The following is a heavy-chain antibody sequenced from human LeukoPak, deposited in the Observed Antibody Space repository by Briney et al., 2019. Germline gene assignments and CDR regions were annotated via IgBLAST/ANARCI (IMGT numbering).Heavy chain of an antibody. CDR3: ARKRAYYGESYYYGMDV. J-gene: IGHJ6*02. V-gene: IGHV1-69*13. CDR2: IIPIFGTA. Sequence: SVTVSCTASGYTFTGYYMHWVRQAPGQGLEWMGGIIPIFGTANYAQKFQGRVTITADESTSTAYMELSSLRSEDTAVYYCARKRAYYGESYYYGMDVWGQGTTVTVSS. CDR1: GYTFTGYY. D-gene: IGHD4-17*01.